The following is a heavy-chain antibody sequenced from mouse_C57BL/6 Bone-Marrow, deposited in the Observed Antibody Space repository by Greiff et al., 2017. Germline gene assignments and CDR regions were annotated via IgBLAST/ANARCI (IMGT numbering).Heavy chain of an antibody. CDR1: GYTFTSYD. CDR2: IYPRDGST. J-gene: IGHJ1*03. D-gene: IGHD1-1*01. Sequence: VKLMESGPELVKPGASVKLSCKASGYTFTSYDINWVKQRPGQGLEWIGWIYPRDGSTKYNEKFKGKATLTVDTSSSTAYMELHSLTSEDSAVYFCARLEFDGSSGYWYFDGWGTGTTVTVSS. V-gene: IGHV1-85*01. CDR3: ARLEFDGSSGYWYFDG.